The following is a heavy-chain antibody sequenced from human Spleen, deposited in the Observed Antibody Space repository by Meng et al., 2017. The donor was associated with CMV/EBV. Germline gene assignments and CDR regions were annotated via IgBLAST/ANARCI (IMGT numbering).Heavy chain of an antibody. CDR1: GGSSSSSTYY. CDR2: MYYSGTT. J-gene: IGHJ4*02. D-gene: IGHD5-24*01. V-gene: IGHV4-39*07. CDR3: ASFRDGYPIDY. Sequence: CTVSGGSSSSSTYYWGWIRQHPGKGLEWIRSMYYSGTTFYNPSLKSRITISVDTSKNQFSLRLSSVTAADTAVYYCASFRDGYPIDYWGQGTLVTVSS.